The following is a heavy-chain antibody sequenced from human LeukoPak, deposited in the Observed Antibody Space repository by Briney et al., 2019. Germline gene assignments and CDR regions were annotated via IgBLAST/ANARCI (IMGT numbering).Heavy chain of an antibody. V-gene: IGHV4-39*07. CDR2: IYYSGST. Sequence: LETLSLTCTVSGGSISSSSCYWGWIRQPPGKRLEWIGSIYYSGSTYYNPSLKSRVTISVDTSKNQFSLKLSSVTAADTAVYYCARYYGSGSFPYNWSQGTLVTVSS. D-gene: IGHD3-10*01. CDR3: ARYYGSGSFPYN. CDR1: GGSISSSSCY. J-gene: IGHJ4*02.